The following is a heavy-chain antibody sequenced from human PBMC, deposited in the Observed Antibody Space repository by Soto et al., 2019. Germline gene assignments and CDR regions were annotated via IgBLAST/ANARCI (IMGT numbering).Heavy chain of an antibody. CDR2: INHSGST. D-gene: IGHD3-10*01. CDR1: GGSFSGYY. CDR3: ARGGYYYGSGSYYRGYYFDY. V-gene: IGHV4-34*01. Sequence: SETLSLTCAVYGGSFSGYYCSWIRQPPGKGLEWIGEINHSGSTNYNPSLKSRVTISVDTSKNQFSLKLSSVTAADTAVYYCARGGYYYGSGSYYRGYYFDYWGQGTLVTVSS. J-gene: IGHJ4*02.